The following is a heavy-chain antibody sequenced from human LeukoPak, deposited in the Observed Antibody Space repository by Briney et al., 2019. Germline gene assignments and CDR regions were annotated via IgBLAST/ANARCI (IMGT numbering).Heavy chain of an antibody. Sequence: GGSLRLSCAGSGFTFIDHHMNWIRPTPGKGLEWVSRISWDTESVKGRFTISRDNTKNSLYLQMNSLRVDDTAVYYCARGPDTSSKVDYWGQGTLVTVSS. CDR2: ISW. V-gene: IGHV3-69-1*01. CDR1: GFTFIDHH. CDR3: ARGPDTSSKVDY. J-gene: IGHJ4*02. D-gene: IGHD6-6*01.